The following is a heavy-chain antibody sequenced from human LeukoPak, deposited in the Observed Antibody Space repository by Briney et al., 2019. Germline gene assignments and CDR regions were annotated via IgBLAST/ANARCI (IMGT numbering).Heavy chain of an antibody. CDR1: GFTFSSYA. CDR3: AREEDSSGSIDY. D-gene: IGHD3-22*01. CDR2: IYSGGST. Sequence: GRSLRLSCAAYGFTFSSYAMHWVRQAPGNGLEWVSVIYSGGSTYYADSVRGRFTISRDNSKNTLYLQMNSLRAEDTAVYYCAREEDSSGSIDYWGQGTLVTVSS. J-gene: IGHJ4*02. V-gene: IGHV3-53*01.